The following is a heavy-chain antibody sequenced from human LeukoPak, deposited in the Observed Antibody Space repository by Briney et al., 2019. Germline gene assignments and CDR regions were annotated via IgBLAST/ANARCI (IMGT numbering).Heavy chain of an antibody. CDR2: IYYSGST. Sequence: PSETLSLTCTVSGGSISSYYWSWIRQPPGKGLEWIGYIYYSGSTNYNPSLKSRVTISVDTSKNQFSLKLSSVTAADTAVYYCASHFGVSYYYYGMDVWGQGTTVTVSS. V-gene: IGHV4-59*08. CDR3: ASHFGVSYYYYGMDV. J-gene: IGHJ6*02. CDR1: GGSISSYY. D-gene: IGHD3-10*01.